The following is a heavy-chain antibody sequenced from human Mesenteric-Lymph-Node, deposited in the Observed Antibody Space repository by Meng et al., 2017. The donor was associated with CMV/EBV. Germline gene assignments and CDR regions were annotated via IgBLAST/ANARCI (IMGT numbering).Heavy chain of an antibody. CDR3: ARGPPMVRGVMSRRYFDL. CDR1: GYFSRYY. Sequence: GYFSRYYWSWIRQPPGKGLESMGEINHSGSTNYTPSLKSRVTISVDTSKNQFSLKLSSVTAADTAVYYCARGPPMVRGVMSRRYFDLWGRGTLVTVSS. J-gene: IGHJ2*01. D-gene: IGHD3-10*01. V-gene: IGHV4-34*01. CDR2: INHSGST.